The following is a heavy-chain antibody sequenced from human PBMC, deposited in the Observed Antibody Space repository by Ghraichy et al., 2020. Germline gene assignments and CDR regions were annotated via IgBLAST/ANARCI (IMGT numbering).Heavy chain of an antibody. V-gene: IGHV4-38-2*02. D-gene: IGHD6-13*01. Sequence: SETLSLTCVVSGYSITSNYYWGWIRQPPGKGLEWIGSVYHSGSTYYNPSLKSRVTISVDTSNNQFSPKLSSVTAADTAVYHCARETSAFIARYAFDIWGQGTVVTVSS. J-gene: IGHJ3*02. CDR3: ARETSAFIARYAFDI. CDR2: VYHSGST. CDR1: GYSITSNYY.